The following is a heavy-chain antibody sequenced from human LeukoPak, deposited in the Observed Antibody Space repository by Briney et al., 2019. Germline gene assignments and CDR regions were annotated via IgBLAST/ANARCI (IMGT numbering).Heavy chain of an antibody. CDR3: ALNRASASSYNRRYYFDY. CDR2: IYYSGST. CDR1: GGSISSGDNY. D-gene: IGHD3-10*01. Sequence: SETLSLTCTVSGGSISSGDNYWSWIRQPPGKGLEWIGYIYYSGSTYYNPSLKSRVTISVDTSKNQFSLNLSSVTAADTAVYYCALNRASASSYNRRYYFDYWGQGTLVTVSS. V-gene: IGHV4-30-4*01. J-gene: IGHJ4*02.